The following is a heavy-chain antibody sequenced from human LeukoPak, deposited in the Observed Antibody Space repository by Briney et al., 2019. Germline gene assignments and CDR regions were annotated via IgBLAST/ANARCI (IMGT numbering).Heavy chain of an antibody. CDR3: ASEPTFYCGGDCYSHI. CDR2: INSDGSST. D-gene: IGHD2-21*02. V-gene: IGHV3-74*01. Sequence: PGGSLRLSCAASGFTFSSYWMHWVRQAPGKGLMWVSRINSDGSSTSYADSVKGRFTISRDNAKNTLYLQMNSLRAEDTAVYYCASEPTFYCGGDCYSHIWGQGTMVTVSS. CDR1: GFTFSSYW. J-gene: IGHJ3*02.